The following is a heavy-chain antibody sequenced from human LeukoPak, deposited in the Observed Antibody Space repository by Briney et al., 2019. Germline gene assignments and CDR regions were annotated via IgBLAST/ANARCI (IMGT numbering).Heavy chain of an antibody. CDR3: ARTGKTLLNYDFDY. Sequence: PSETLSLTCTVSGGSISSGSYYWSWIRQPAGKGLEWIGRIYTSGSTNYNPSLKSRVTISVDTSKNQFSLKLNSVTAADTAVYYCARTGKTLLNYDFDYWGQGTLVTVSS. CDR2: IYTSGST. V-gene: IGHV4-61*02. D-gene: IGHD1-7*01. J-gene: IGHJ4*02. CDR1: GGSISSGSYY.